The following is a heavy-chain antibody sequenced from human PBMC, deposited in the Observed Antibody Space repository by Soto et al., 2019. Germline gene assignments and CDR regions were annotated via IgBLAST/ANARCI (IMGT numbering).Heavy chain of an antibody. Sequence: ASVKVSCKASGYTFTSYYMHWVRQAPGQGLEWMGIINPSGGSTSYAQKFQGRVTMTRDTSTSTVYMELSSLRSEDTAVYYCARGDIVVVPAALIDYWGQGTLVTVSS. V-gene: IGHV1-46*01. CDR2: INPSGGST. D-gene: IGHD2-2*01. CDR3: ARGDIVVVPAALIDY. J-gene: IGHJ4*02. CDR1: GYTFTSYY.